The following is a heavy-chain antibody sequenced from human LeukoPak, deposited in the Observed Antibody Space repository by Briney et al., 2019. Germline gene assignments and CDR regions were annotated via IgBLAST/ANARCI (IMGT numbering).Heavy chain of an antibody. CDR3: ATERSSRYNAAAGTFHRGPLS. CDR1: GFTFSSYA. D-gene: IGHD6-13*01. V-gene: IGHV3-30-3*01. J-gene: IGHJ4*02. CDR2: ISYDGSNK. Sequence: GRSLRLSCAASGFTFSSYAMHWVRQAPGKGLEWVAVISYDGSNKYYADPVKGRFTISRDNSKNTLYLQINSLRAEDTAVYYCATERSSRYNAAAGTFHRGPLSWGQGTLVTVSS.